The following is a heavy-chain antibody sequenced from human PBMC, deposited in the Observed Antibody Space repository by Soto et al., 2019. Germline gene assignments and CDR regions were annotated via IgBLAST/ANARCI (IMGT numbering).Heavy chain of an antibody. CDR3: ARGTDDVWYYYGMDV. J-gene: IGHJ6*02. V-gene: IGHV4-61*01. D-gene: IGHD3-3*01. Sequence: SETLSLTCTVSGGSVSRGSYYWSWIRQPPGKGLEWIGYMYYSGSTNYNPSLRSRVTISVDTSKNQFSLKVSSVTAADTAVYYCARGTDDVWYYYGMDVWGQGTTVTVSS. CDR2: MYYSGST. CDR1: GGSVSRGSYY.